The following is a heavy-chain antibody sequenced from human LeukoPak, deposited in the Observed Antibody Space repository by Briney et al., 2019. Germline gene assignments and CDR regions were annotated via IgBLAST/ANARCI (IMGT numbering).Heavy chain of an antibody. D-gene: IGHD1-26*01. Sequence: ASETLSLTCTVSGGSISSYYWSWIRQPPGKGLEWIGYIYYSGSTNYNPSLKSRVTISVDTSKNQFSLKLSSVTAADTAVYYCAGSYWGGYYFDYWGQGTLVTVSS. V-gene: IGHV4-59*08. CDR2: IYYSGST. J-gene: IGHJ4*02. CDR3: AGSYWGGYYFDY. CDR1: GGSISSYY.